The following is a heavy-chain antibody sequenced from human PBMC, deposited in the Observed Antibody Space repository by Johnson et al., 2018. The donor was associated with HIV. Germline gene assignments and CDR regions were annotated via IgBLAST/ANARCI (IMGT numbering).Heavy chain of an antibody. CDR1: GFTVSGNY. Sequence: VQLVESGGGLVQPGGSLRLSCAASGFTVSGNYMNWVRQAPGKGLEWVSVIYSDGSTYYADSVQGRFTLSRDNSQNTLYLQMNSLKTEDTAVYYCARDLLIAYCGGDCWDAFDIWGQGTMVTVSS. J-gene: IGHJ3*02. D-gene: IGHD2-21*02. CDR3: ARDLLIAYCGGDCWDAFDI. V-gene: IGHV3-66*01. CDR2: IYSDGST.